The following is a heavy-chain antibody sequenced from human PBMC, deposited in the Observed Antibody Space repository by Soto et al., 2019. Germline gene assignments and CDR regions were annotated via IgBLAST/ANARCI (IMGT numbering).Heavy chain of an antibody. CDR1: GGSISSGGYY. J-gene: IGHJ4*02. V-gene: IGHV4-31*03. CDR3: AIEDDYNNYFDN. CDR2: VSSSGST. D-gene: IGHD4-4*01. Sequence: QVQLQESGAGLVKPSQTLSLTCTVSGGSISSGGYYWDWIRQHPGKGLEWIGYVSSSGSTYYNPSLRSRVTISVDTSKNQFSLRLNSVTAADTAVYYCAIEDDYNNYFDNWGQGTLVTVSS.